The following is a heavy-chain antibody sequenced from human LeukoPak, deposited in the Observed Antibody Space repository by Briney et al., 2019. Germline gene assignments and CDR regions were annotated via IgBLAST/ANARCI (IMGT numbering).Heavy chain of an antibody. CDR3: ARTWNGAFDI. D-gene: IGHD1-1*01. CDR1: GFAVSSTY. Sequence: AASGFAVSSTYMSWVRQAPGKGLECVSVIYSGGSTYYADSVKGGFTISRDNSKNTVYLQMNSLRAEDTAVYYCARTWNGAFDIWGQGTMVTVSS. CDR2: IYSGGST. V-gene: IGHV3-66*01. J-gene: IGHJ3*02.